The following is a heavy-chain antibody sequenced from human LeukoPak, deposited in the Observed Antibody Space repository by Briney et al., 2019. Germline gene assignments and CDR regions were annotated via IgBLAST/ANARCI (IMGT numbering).Heavy chain of an antibody. Sequence: GASVEVSCKASGHTFISYHMHWVRQAPGQGLEWMGIIHPSGGSTTYAQKFQGRVSMTRDTSTSTVYMDLSSLRSEDTALYYCARGTENQLPFLDDWGQGTLVIVSS. CDR2: IHPSGGST. V-gene: IGHV1-46*01. CDR1: GHTFISYH. D-gene: IGHD2-2*01. J-gene: IGHJ4*02. CDR3: ARGTENQLPFLDD.